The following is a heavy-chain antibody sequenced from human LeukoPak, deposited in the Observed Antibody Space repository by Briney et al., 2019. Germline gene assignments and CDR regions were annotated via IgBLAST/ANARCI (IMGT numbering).Heavy chain of an antibody. CDR1: RFSFSDYY. V-gene: IGHV3-11*05. J-gene: IGHJ6*02. CDR3: ATGGGSGSNYYNGMDV. Sequence: TGGSLRLSCAGSRFSFSDYYMSWIRQAPGKGQEWLAYISSSGSNTNYADSVKGRFTISRDNAKNSLYLQMNSLRAEDTAVYYCATGGGSGSNYYNGMDVWGQGTTLTVSS. D-gene: IGHD3-10*01. CDR2: ISSSGSNT.